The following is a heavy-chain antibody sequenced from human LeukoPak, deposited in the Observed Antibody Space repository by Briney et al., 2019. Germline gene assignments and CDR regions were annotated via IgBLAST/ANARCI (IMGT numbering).Heavy chain of an antibody. CDR1: GATVSSNY. V-gene: IGHV3-53*01. CDR3: TSDRVGRRYSSAYRGE. CDR2: IHSAGST. J-gene: IGHJ4*02. D-gene: IGHD3-22*01. Sequence: GGSLRLSCAASGATVSSNYMSWVRQAPGKGLEWVSVIHSAGSTSYADSVKGRFTISRDNSKNTLYLQMNSLTAEDTAVYRCTSDRVGRRYSSAYRGERGQGTLVTVSS.